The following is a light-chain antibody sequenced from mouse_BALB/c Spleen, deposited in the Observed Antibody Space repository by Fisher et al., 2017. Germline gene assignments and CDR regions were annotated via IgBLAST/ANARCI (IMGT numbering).Light chain of an antibody. Sequence: DIVMTQTPAIMAASLGQKVTMTCSASSSVSYMYWYQQKPGSSPRLLIYDTSNLAPGVPARFSGSGSGNSYSLTISSMEGEDAATYYCQQFTSSSFTFGSGTKLEIK. CDR3: QQFTSSSFT. V-gene: IGKV4-50*01. CDR2: DTS. J-gene: IGKJ4*01. CDR1: SSVSY.